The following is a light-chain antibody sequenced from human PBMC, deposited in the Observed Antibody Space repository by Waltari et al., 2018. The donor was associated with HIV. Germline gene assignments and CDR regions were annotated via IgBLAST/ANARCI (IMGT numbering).Light chain of an antibody. Sequence: DIQLTPSPPTLSASDADTVTITCRASQSIDRWLAWYQQKPGEAPKLLIYETSTLEIGVPSIFSGSGSGTEFTLTVSRLQPEDFATYYCQQYNSHSRTFGQGTKVEIK. J-gene: IGKJ1*01. CDR2: ETS. V-gene: IGKV1-5*03. CDR3: QQYNSHSRT. CDR1: QSIDRW.